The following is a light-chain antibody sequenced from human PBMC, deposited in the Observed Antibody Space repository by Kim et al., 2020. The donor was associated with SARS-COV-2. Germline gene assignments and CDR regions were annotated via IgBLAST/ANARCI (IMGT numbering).Light chain of an antibody. CDR3: QQYASSPLT. Sequence: SLSPGERATLSCRASQSVPSNYLAWFQQKPGQAPRLLIYGASSRATGIPDRFSGSGSGTDFTLTISRLEPEDFALYYCQQYASSPLTFGGGTKVDIK. V-gene: IGKV3-20*01. CDR1: QSVPSNY. J-gene: IGKJ4*01. CDR2: GAS.